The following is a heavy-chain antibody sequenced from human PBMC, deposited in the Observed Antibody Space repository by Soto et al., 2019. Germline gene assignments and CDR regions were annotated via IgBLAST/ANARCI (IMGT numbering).Heavy chain of an antibody. CDR3: ARKESYYYGSGSYGAFDI. D-gene: IGHD3-10*01. Sequence: PSETLSLTCTVSGGSISSGGYYWSWIRQHPGKGLEWIGYIYYSGSTYYNPSLKSRVTISVDTSKNQFSLKLSSVTAADTAVYYCARKESYYYGSGSYGAFDIWGQGTMVTVSS. CDR1: GGSISSGGYY. J-gene: IGHJ3*02. V-gene: IGHV4-31*03. CDR2: IYYSGST.